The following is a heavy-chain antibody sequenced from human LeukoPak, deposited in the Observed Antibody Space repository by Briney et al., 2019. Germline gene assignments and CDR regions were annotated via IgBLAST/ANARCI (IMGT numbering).Heavy chain of an antibody. CDR1: GFTFSSYW. D-gene: IGHD5-12*01. CDR3: ARAVDMGIRSRPGDY. CDR2: INQDGSEK. V-gene: IGHV3-7*05. J-gene: IGHJ4*02. Sequence: GGSLRLSCAASGFTFSSYWMNWVRQAPGKGLDWVANINQDGSEKYYVDSVKGRFTISRDNAKTSLYLQMNSLRAEDTAVYYCARAVDMGIRSRPGDYWGQGTRVTVSS.